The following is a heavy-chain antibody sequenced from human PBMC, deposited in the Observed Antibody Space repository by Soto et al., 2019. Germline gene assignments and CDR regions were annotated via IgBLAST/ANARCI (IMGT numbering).Heavy chain of an antibody. CDR1: GFTFSSYG. J-gene: IGHJ4*02. D-gene: IGHD3-22*01. CDR3: AKPNYYDSSGLEN. Sequence: GGSLRLSCAASGFTFSSYGMHWVRQAPGKGLEWVAVISYDGSNKYYADSVKGRFTISRDNSKNTLYLQMNSLRAEDTAVYYCAKPNYYDSSGLENWGQGTLVTVSS. V-gene: IGHV3-30*18. CDR2: ISYDGSNK.